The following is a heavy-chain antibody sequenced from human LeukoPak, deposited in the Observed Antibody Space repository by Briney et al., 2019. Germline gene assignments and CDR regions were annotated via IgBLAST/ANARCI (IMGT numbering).Heavy chain of an antibody. J-gene: IGHJ4*02. CDR1: GFTFSSYP. CDR3: WRDGGVGSRSWFSICDY. D-gene: IGHD6-13*01. Sequence: GRSLRLSCAASGFTFSSYPMHWVRQAPGKGLEWVAVISHDGSNKYYADSVKGRFTISRDNSQNTLYLQMNSLRTEDTAVNSAWRDGGVGSRSWFSICDYCRRGTLTTVSS. CDR2: ISHDGSNK. V-gene: IGHV3-30*04.